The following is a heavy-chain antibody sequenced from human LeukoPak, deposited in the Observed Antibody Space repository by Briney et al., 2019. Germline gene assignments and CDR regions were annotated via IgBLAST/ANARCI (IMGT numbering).Heavy chain of an antibody. V-gene: IGHV3-23*01. CDR1: GFTFSSYA. D-gene: IGHD3-9*01. CDR3: AKDLERYFDWLSGDAFDI. J-gene: IGHJ3*02. Sequence: PGGSLRLSCAASGFTFSSYAMSWVRQAPGKGLEWVSAISGSGGSTYYADSVKGRFTIPRDNSKNTLYLQMNSLRAEDTAVYYCAKDLERYFDWLSGDAFDIWGQGTMVTVSS. CDR2: ISGSGGST.